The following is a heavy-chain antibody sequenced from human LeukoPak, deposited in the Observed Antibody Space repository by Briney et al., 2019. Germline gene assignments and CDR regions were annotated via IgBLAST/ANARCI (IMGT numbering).Heavy chain of an antibody. J-gene: IGHJ6*02. CDR2: IYYSGST. D-gene: IGHD6-6*01. V-gene: IGHV4-59*01. CDR3: AAIAAPYGMGV. Sequence: SETLSLTCTVSGGSISSYLWSWIRQPPGKGLEWIGYIYYSGSTNYNPSLRSRVTISLDTSKNQFSLKLRSVTAADTAVYYCAAIAAPYGMGVWGQGTTVTVSS. CDR1: GGSISSYL.